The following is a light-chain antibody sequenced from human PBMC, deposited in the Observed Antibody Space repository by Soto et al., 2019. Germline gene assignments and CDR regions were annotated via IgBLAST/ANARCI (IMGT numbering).Light chain of an antibody. V-gene: IGKV3-11*01. CDR3: QKRSYWPST. CDR2: DSS. J-gene: IGKJ4*01. CDR1: QSVSSY. Sequence: EIVLTQSPATLPLYPGERVTLSCSASQSVSSYLAWYQHKPGQAPRLLSYDSSNRATGIPARFSGSVSGPDFTPTRSSRDPEDFAVYYCQKRSYWPSTFGGGTKVEMK.